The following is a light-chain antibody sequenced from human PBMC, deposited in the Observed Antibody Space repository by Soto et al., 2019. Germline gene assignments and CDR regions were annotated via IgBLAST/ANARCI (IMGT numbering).Light chain of an antibody. V-gene: IGKV3-11*01. CDR1: QSVSSY. J-gene: IGKJ5*01. Sequence: EIVLTKSELTLSLSPEERAPLSCRASQSVSSYLAWYQQKPGQAPRLLIYDASNRATGIPARFSGGGSGTDFTLTIDNLEPEDFAIYYCQQRSNWPPITFGQGTRLEIK. CDR2: DAS. CDR3: QQRSNWPPIT.